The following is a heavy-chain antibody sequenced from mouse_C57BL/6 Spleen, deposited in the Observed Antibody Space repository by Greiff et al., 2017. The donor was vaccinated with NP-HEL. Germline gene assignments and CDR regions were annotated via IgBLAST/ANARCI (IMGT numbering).Heavy chain of an antibody. J-gene: IGHJ2*01. V-gene: IGHV1-55*01. CDR3: ARKGHYYYGSSSYYFDY. CDR1: GYTFTSYW. D-gene: IGHD1-1*01. Sequence: VQLQQPGAELVKPGASVKMSCKASGYTFTSYWITWVKQRPGQGLEWIGDIYPGSGSTNYNEKLKSKATLTVDTSSSTAYMQLSSLTSEDSAVYYCARKGHYYYGSSSYYFDYWGQGTTLTVSS. CDR2: IYPGSGST.